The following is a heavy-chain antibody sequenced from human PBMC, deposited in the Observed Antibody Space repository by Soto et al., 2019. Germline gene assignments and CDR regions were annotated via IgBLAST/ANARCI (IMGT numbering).Heavy chain of an antibody. CDR3: ARPIQNYGAYTWLFDY. CDR2: ISYDGSHK. J-gene: IGHJ4*02. CDR1: GFTFSNYA. Sequence: QVQLVESGGGVVQPGRSLRLSCAASGFTFSNYAMHWVRQAPGKGLEWVTVISYDGSHKYCADSVRGRFTISRDNSKNTLYLQMNSLRPEDTAVYYCARPIQNYGAYTWLFDYWGQGTLVTVSS. V-gene: IGHV3-30-3*01. D-gene: IGHD4-17*01.